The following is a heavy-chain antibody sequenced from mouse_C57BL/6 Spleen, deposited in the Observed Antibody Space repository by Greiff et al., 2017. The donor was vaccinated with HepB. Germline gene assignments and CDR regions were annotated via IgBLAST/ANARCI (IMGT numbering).Heavy chain of an antibody. J-gene: IGHJ2*01. Sequence: QVQLQQSGPELVKPGASVKISCKASGYAFSSSWMNWVKQRPGKGLEWIGRIYPGDGDTNYNGKFKGKATLTADKSSSTAYMQLSSLTSEDSAVYLCARGEAQATFDYWGQGTTLTVSS. D-gene: IGHD3-2*02. CDR1: GYAFSSSW. CDR2: IYPGDGDT. CDR3: ARGEAQATFDY. V-gene: IGHV1-82*01.